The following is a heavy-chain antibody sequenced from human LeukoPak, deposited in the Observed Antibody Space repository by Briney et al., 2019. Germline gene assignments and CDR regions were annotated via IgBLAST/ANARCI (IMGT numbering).Heavy chain of an antibody. Sequence: ASVKVSCKASGYTFTSYYMHWVRQAPGQGLEWMGIINPSGGSTSYAQKFQGRVTMTTDTSTSTAYMELRSLRSDDTAVYYCARGSYYDSSGLNPFAYWGQGTLVTVSS. CDR2: INPSGGST. D-gene: IGHD3-22*01. CDR3: ARGSYYDSSGLNPFAY. V-gene: IGHV1-46*01. J-gene: IGHJ4*02. CDR1: GYTFTSYY.